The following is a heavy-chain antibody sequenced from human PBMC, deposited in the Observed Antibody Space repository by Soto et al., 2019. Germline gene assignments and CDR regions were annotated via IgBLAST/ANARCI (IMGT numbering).Heavy chain of an antibody. CDR2: IYYSGST. CDR1: GRTISRWY. D-gene: IGHD3-3*02. CDR3: ASPKIAFYNWFDP. V-gene: IGHV4-59*08. J-gene: IGHJ5*02. Sequence: PSETLSLTCTVSGRTISRWYWNLIRQPPGKGLEWIGYIYYSGSTNCNPSLKSRVTISVDTSKNQFSLKLSSVTAADTAVYYCASPKIAFYNWFDPWGQGTLVTVSS.